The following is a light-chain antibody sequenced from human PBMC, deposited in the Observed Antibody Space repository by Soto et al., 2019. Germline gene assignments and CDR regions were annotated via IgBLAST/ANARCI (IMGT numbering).Light chain of an antibody. CDR3: QHYGGMWT. Sequence: DIKMTQSPSTLSASEGDRVAITCRASQSITNRLAWYQLKPGKAPKVLIYDALNLESGVPSRFSGSGYGTEFTLTIRSLQPDDFATYCCQHYGGMWTFGQGAKADI. CDR2: DAL. V-gene: IGKV1-5*01. CDR1: QSITNR. J-gene: IGKJ1*01.